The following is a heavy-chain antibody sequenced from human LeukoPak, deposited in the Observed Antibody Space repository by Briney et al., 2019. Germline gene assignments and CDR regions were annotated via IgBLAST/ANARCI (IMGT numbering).Heavy chain of an antibody. Sequence: PGGSLRLSCAASGFTFSSYAMSWVRQAPGKGLEWVSAISGSGGSTYYADSVKGRFTISRDNSKNTLYLQMNSLRAEDTAVYYCAKIRYCSGGSCYSLSYYYYMDVWGKGTTVTVSS. D-gene: IGHD2-15*01. CDR2: ISGSGGST. V-gene: IGHV3-23*01. CDR3: AKIRYCSGGSCYSLSYYYYMDV. J-gene: IGHJ6*03. CDR1: GFTFSSYA.